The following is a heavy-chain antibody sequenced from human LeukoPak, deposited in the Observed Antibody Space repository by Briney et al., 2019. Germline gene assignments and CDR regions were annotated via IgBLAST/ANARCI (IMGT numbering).Heavy chain of an antibody. CDR3: ASSTPWIQLWYGRDY. Sequence: SETLSLTCAVYGGSFSGYYWSWIRQPPGKGLEWIGEINHSGSTNYNPSLKSRVTISVDTSKNQFSLKLSSVTAADTAVYYCASSTPWIQLWYGRDYWGQGTLDTVSS. CDR2: INHSGST. J-gene: IGHJ4*02. V-gene: IGHV4-34*01. CDR1: GGSFSGYY. D-gene: IGHD5-18*01.